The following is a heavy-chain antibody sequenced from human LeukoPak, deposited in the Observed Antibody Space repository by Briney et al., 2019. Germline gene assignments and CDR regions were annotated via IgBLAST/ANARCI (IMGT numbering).Heavy chain of an antibody. Sequence: GESLKISCKGSGYTFTSYWIGWVRQMPGKGLEWMGIIYPGDSDTRYSPSFQGQVTISTDKSIRTAYLQWSSLKASDTAMHYCAIQWGSGGYDYWGQGTLVTVSS. D-gene: IGHD1-26*01. V-gene: IGHV5-51*01. CDR2: IYPGDSDT. J-gene: IGHJ4*02. CDR1: GYTFTSYW. CDR3: AIQWGSGGYDY.